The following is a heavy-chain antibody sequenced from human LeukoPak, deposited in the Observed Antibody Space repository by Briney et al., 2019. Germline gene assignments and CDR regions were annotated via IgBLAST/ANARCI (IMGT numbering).Heavy chain of an antibody. J-gene: IGHJ4*02. V-gene: IGHV4-59*01. CDR2: IYYSGTT. CDR3: ARDSGGPYDSSGFDY. D-gene: IGHD3-22*01. CDR1: GGSISSYY. Sequence: PSETLSLTCTVSGGSISSYYWNWIRQPPGKALEWIGYIYYSGTTNYNPSLKSRVTMSVDTSTNQFSLRLNSVTAADTAVYYCARDSGGPYDSSGFDYWGQGSLVTVSS.